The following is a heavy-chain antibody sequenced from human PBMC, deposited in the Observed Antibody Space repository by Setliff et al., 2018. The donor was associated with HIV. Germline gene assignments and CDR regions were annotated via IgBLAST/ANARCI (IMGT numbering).Heavy chain of an antibody. CDR1: GFTFSSYS. CDR3: ARGYYGSDLQNAMDV. CDR2: ISSTSSTI. Sequence: LRLSCAASGFTFSSYSMNWVRRAPGKGLEWVSYISSTSSTIYYANSVKGRFTISRDDAKNSLYLQMDSLRGEDTAVYYCARGYYGSDLQNAMDVWGQGTTVTVSS. J-gene: IGHJ6*02. V-gene: IGHV3-48*01. D-gene: IGHD3-10*01.